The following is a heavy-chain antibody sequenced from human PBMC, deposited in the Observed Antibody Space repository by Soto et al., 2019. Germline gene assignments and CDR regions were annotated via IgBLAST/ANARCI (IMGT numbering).Heavy chain of an antibody. V-gene: IGHV4-39*01. J-gene: IGHJ1*01. CDR1: GGSISSSSYY. Sequence: SSETLSLTCTVSGGSISSSSYYWGWIRQPPGKGLEWIGSIYYSGSTYYNPSLKSRVTISVDTSKNQFSLKLSSVTAADTAVYYCATLRLGQGTYRGQRTLVTVSS. CDR3: ATLRLGQGTY. CDR2: IYYSGST. D-gene: IGHD3-10*01.